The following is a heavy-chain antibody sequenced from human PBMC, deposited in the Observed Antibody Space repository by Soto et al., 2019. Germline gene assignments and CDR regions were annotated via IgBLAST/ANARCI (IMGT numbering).Heavy chain of an antibody. CDR1: GFAFNGYG. V-gene: IGHV3-30*18. CDR3: AKDNLAAVTGGIGNGRGV. D-gene: IGHD2-21*02. J-gene: IGHJ6*02. Sequence: QGQLVESGGGVVQPGTSLRLSCGASGFAFNGYGMHWVRQAPDKGLEWVAAISYDGQNRYYADSMRGRITISRDTSNNTLVLEMTGRGAEDTGVYYCAKDNLAAVTGGIGNGRGVWGRGPPVTVSS. CDR2: ISYDGQNR.